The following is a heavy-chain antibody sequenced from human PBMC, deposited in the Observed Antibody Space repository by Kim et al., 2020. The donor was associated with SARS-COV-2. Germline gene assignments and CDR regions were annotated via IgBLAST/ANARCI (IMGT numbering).Heavy chain of an antibody. D-gene: IGHD5-18*01. J-gene: IGHJ2*01. CDR3: ARDPPDSFWYFDF. Sequence: YADSVSGRFTVSRDDAKNSVFLQMNSLRVEDTAIYYCARDPPDSFWYFDFWGRGAQVTVSS. V-gene: IGHV3-48*03.